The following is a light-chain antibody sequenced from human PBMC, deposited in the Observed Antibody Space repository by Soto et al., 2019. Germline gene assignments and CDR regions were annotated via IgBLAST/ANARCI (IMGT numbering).Light chain of an antibody. CDR1: QSVSNN. CDR2: GAS. V-gene: IGKV3-15*01. CDR3: QQYDNWPYT. Sequence: EIVMTHSPATLSVSPGERATLSCMASQSVSNNLAWYQQKPGQAPRLLIYGASTRATAIPARFSGSRCGTEFTLTISSLQSEDFAVYFCQQYDNWPYTFGQGTKLEIK. J-gene: IGKJ2*01.